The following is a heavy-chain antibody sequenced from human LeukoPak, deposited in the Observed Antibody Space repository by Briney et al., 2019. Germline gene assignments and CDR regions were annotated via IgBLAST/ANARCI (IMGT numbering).Heavy chain of an antibody. CDR2: IWYDGSNK. Sequence: PGGSLRLSCAASGFTFSSYGMHWVRQAPGKGLEWVAVIWYDGSNKYYADSVKGRFTISRDNSKNTLYLQMNSLRAEDTAVYYCAKAFRAMVRGVISAFDIWGQGTMVTVSS. CDR1: GFTFSSYG. V-gene: IGHV3-33*06. CDR3: AKAFRAMVRGVISAFDI. D-gene: IGHD3-10*01. J-gene: IGHJ3*02.